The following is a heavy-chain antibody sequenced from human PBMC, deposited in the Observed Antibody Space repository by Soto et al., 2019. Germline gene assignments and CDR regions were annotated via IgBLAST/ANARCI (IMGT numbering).Heavy chain of an antibody. CDR1: GGSISSYY. J-gene: IGHJ1*01. CDR3: ARGDSSGYYSAEYFQH. CDR2: IYYTGST. Sequence: PSETLSLTCTVSGGSISSYYWSWIRQPPGKGLEWIAYIYYTGSTNYNPSLKSRVTLSADTSKNQFSLKLSSVTAADTAVYYCARGDSSGYYSAEYFQHWGQGTLVTVSS. V-gene: IGHV4-59*01. D-gene: IGHD3-22*01.